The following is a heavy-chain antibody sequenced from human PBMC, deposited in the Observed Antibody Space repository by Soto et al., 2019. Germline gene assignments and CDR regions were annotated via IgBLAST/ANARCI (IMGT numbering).Heavy chain of an antibody. J-gene: IGHJ4*02. CDR2: ISGSGGST. CDR1: GFTFSSYA. V-gene: IGHV3-23*01. D-gene: IGHD2-21*02. Sequence: GGSLRLSCAASGFTFSSYAMSWVRQAPGKGQEWVSAISGSGGSTYYADSVKGRFTISRDNSKNTLYLQMNSLRAEDTAVYYCAKDRAYCGGDCYSSYFDYWGQGTLVTVSS. CDR3: AKDRAYCGGDCYSSYFDY.